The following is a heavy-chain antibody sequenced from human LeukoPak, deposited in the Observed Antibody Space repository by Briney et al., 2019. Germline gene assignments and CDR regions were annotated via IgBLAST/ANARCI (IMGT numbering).Heavy chain of an antibody. CDR1: GFTFNTYS. J-gene: IGHJ4*02. Sequence: GGSLRLSCAASGFTFNTYSMNWVRQAPGKGLEWVSSISSSSRYIYYADSVKGRFTISRDSAKNSLYLQMNSLRAEDTAVYYCARASFDCSGGSCYTQYYFDYWGQGTLVTVSS. CDR2: ISSSSRYI. CDR3: ARASFDCSGGSCYTQYYFDY. D-gene: IGHD2-15*01. V-gene: IGHV3-21*01.